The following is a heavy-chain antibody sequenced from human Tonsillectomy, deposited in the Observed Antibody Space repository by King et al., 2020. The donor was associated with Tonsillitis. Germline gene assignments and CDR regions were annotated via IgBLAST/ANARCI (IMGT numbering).Heavy chain of an antibody. Sequence: QLVQSGAEVKKPGESLRISCKGSGYSFTTYWISWVRQMPGKGLEWMGRIDPSDSYINYSPSFQGHVTISADKSISTAYLQWSSLKASDTAMYYCARHGPYHNGLADGFDIWGQGTMVTVSS. J-gene: IGHJ3*02. CDR3: ARHGPYHNGLADGFDI. CDR1: GYSFTTYW. V-gene: IGHV5-10-1*03. D-gene: IGHD3-10*01. CDR2: IDPSDSYI.